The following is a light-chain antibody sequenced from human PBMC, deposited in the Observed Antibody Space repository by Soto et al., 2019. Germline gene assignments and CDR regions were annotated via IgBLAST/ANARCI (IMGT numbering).Light chain of an antibody. CDR1: SRDVGGYNY. CDR2: EVS. J-gene: IGLJ1*01. CDR3: SSYTSSSTLYV. Sequence: QSALTQPASVSGSPGQSITISCTGTSRDVGGYNYVSWYQRHPGKAPKLRIYEVSNRPSGVSNRCSGSKSGNTASLTLSGLPGEDEADYYCSSYTSSSTLYVFRTGTKVTVL. V-gene: IGLV2-14*01.